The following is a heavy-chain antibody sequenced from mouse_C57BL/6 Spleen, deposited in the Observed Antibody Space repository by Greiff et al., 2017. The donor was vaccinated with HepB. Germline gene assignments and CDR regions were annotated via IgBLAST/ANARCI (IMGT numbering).Heavy chain of an antibody. CDR3: AIRGDQLGPDY. V-gene: IGHV1-80*01. CDR1: GYAFSSYW. J-gene: IGHJ2*01. CDR2: IYPGDGDT. Sequence: VQLQQSGAELVKPGASVKISCKASGYAFSSYWMNWVKQRPGKGLEWIGQIYPGDGDTKYNGKFKGKATLTADKSSSTAYMQLSSLTSEDSAVYFCAIRGDQLGPDYWGQGTTLTVSS. D-gene: IGHD4-1*02.